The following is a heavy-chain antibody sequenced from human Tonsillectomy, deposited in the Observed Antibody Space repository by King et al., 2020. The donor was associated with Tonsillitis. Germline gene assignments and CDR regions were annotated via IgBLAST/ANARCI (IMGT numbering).Heavy chain of an antibody. CDR3: ARDSKWFGYFDS. CDR1: GDSITKSY. D-gene: IGHD3-22*01. Sequence: VQLQESGPGLVKPSETLSLTCTVSGDSITKSYWSWIRQPPGKGLEWIGYIDKSMNTNSNPSLKSRVSISVDTSKNHFSLKLSSVTAADTAVYYCARDSKWFGYFDSWGQGTLVTVSS. CDR2: IDKSMNT. V-gene: IGHV4-59*01. J-gene: IGHJ4*02.